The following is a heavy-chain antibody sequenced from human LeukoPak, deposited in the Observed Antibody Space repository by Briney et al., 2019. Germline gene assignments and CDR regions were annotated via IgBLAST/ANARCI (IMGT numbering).Heavy chain of an antibody. J-gene: IGHJ5*02. V-gene: IGHV4-59*01. CDR3: ARAPPRGYYDTSGFYLGWFDP. CDR2: IYYSGST. D-gene: IGHD3-22*01. CDR1: GGSISSYY. Sequence: SETLSLTCTVSGGSISSYYWSWIRQPPGKGLEWIGYIYYSGSTNYNPSLKSRVTISVDTSKTQFSLKLSSVTAADTAMYYCARAPPRGYYDTSGFYLGWFDPWGQGTLVTVSS.